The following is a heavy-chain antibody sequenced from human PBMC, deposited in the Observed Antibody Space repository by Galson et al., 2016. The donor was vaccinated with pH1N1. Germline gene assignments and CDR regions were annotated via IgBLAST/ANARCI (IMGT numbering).Heavy chain of an antibody. D-gene: IGHD3-22*01. CDR2: IIPSFGTT. CDR1: GGPFSTYA. V-gene: IGHV1-69*05. J-gene: IGHJ4*02. CDR3: ARDGRRFYDNSAYYPSFLDY. Sequence: SVKVSCKASGGPFSTYAFNWVRQAPGQGLEWVGGIIPSFGTTNFPQKFRDRLTITTDESTSTTYMELSSPRFDDTAIYYCARDGRRFYDNSAYYPSFLDYWGQGTLITVSS.